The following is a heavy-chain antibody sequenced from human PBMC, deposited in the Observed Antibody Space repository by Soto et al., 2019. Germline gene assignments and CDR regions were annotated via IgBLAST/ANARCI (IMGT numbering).Heavy chain of an antibody. J-gene: IGHJ6*02. D-gene: IGHD5-18*01. V-gene: IGHV4-39*01. CDR1: GGSISSSSYY. CDR3: ASDGYSYGLGYYYGMDV. Sequence: SETLSLTCTVSGGSISSSSYYWGWIRQPPGKGLEWIGSIYYSGSTYYNPSLKSRVTISVDTSKNQFSLKLSSVTAADTAVYYCASDGYSYGLGYYYGMDVWGQGTTVTVSS. CDR2: IYYSGST.